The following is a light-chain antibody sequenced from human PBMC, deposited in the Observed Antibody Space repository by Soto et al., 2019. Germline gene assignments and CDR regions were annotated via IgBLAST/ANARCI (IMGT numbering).Light chain of an antibody. J-gene: IGKJ4*01. Sequence: IHMTHSPSPLSASFGYRFTITCRASQTISTYLNWYQQKPGKAPKLLIYAASTLQSGVPSSFSGSGSGTDFTLTISSLQPEDFATYYCQQVNGYPFTFGGGTKVDNK. CDR3: QQVNGYPFT. CDR2: AAS. CDR1: QTISTY. V-gene: IGKV1-39*01.